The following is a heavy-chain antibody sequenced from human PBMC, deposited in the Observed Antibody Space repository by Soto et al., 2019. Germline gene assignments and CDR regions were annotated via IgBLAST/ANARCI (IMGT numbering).Heavy chain of an antibody. CDR3: TTGSSGWSQGGFDP. Sequence: EVRLVESGGGLVKPGGSLRLSCAASGFTFTNAWMSWVRQAPGKGLEWVGRIKSKTDGGTTDYAAPVKGRFTISREDSKNTLYLQMNSLKTEDTAVYYCTTGSSGWSQGGFDPWGQGTLVTVSS. J-gene: IGHJ5*02. V-gene: IGHV3-15*01. D-gene: IGHD6-19*01. CDR1: GFTFTNAW. CDR2: IKSKTDGGTT.